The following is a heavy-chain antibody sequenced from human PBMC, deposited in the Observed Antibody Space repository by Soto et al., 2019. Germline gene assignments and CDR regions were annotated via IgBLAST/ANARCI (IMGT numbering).Heavy chain of an antibody. Sequence: QVQLVQSGAEVKRPGASVKDSCKASGYTFTRFGISWVRQAPGQGLEWMGWISGYNRNTKYAQMVQDRVTMTTDTSTSTAYMELRSLRSDDTAVYYCARVATLAGYDFWGQGTLVTVSS. CDR1: GYTFTRFG. V-gene: IGHV1-18*01. CDR2: ISGYNRNT. D-gene: IGHD6-19*01. J-gene: IGHJ4*02. CDR3: ARVATLAGYDF.